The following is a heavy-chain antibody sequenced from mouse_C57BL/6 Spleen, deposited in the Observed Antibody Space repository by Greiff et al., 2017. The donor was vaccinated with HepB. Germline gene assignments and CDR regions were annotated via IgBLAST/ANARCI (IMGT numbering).Heavy chain of an antibody. D-gene: IGHD2-3*01. CDR3: ARQEIYDGYIDY. J-gene: IGHJ2*01. CDR1: GYTFTSYW. V-gene: IGHV1-64*01. CDR2: IHPNSGST. Sequence: QVQLQQPGAELVKPGASVKLSCKASGYTFTSYWMHWVKQRPGQGLEWIGMIHPNSGSTNYNEKFKSKATLTVDKSSRTAYMQLSSLTSEDSAVYYCARQEIYDGYIDYWGQGTTLTVSS.